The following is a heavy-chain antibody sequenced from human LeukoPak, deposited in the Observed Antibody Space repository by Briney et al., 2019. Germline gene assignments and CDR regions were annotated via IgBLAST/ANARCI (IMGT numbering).Heavy chain of an antibody. J-gene: IGHJ4*02. CDR3: AAGPFVVVTAICVY. D-gene: IGHD2-21*02. V-gene: IGHV1-58*01. Sequence: SVKVSCKASGFTFTSSAVQWVRQARGQRLEWIGRIVVGSGNTNYAQKFQERVTITRDMSTSTAYMELSSLRSEDTAVYYCAAGPFVVVTAICVYWGQGTLVTVSS. CDR1: GFTFTSSA. CDR2: IVVGSGNT.